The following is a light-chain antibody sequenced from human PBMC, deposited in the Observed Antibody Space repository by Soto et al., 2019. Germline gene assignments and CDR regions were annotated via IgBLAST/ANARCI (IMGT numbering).Light chain of an antibody. Sequence: QSVLTQPASVSGSPGQSITISCTGTSSDVGRYNYVSWYQQHPGKAPKLTIYEVSNRPSGVSNRFSASKSGNTASLTIYGLQAEDEADYYCTSYTRSTTWVFGGGTKLTVL. CDR2: EVS. CDR1: SSDVGRYNY. CDR3: TSYTRSTTWV. J-gene: IGLJ3*02. V-gene: IGLV2-14*01.